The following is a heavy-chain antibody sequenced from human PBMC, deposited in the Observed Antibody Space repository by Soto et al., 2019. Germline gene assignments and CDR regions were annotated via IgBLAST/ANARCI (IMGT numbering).Heavy chain of an antibody. J-gene: IGHJ5*02. V-gene: IGHV2-5*02. CDR3: VHTFPFAIPFDP. CDR2: IYWDDDK. CDR1: GFLLSTSGVG. Sequence: QITLKESGATLVKPTQTLKLTCTFSGFLLSTSGVGVGWIRQPPGKALEWLALIYWDDDKRYSPSLKSRRTITKHTPKNQVVLTLTNMDPVDTATYCRVHTFPFAIPFDPWGQGTLVPGSS.